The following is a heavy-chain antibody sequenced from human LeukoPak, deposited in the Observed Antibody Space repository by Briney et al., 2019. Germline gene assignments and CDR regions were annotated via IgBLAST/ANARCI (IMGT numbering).Heavy chain of an antibody. V-gene: IGHV4-30-4*07. J-gene: IGHJ4*02. CDR3: ARKWGSSPHFDS. CDR2: IYYSGST. D-gene: IGHD6-13*01. Sequence: PSQTLSLTCAVSGGSINSGGYSWSWIRQPPGKGLEWIGYIYYSGSTYYNSSLKSRVTISVHTSKNQFSLKLTSVTAADTAIYYCARKWGSSPHFDSWGQGTLVTVSS. CDR1: GGSINSGGYS.